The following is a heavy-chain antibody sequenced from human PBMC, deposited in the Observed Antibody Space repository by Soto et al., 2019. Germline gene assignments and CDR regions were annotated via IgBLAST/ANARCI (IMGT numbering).Heavy chain of an antibody. D-gene: IGHD6-19*01. CDR2: IDGSGGDT. CDR1: GFTFTNYA. V-gene: IGHV3-23*01. CDR3: AKGIGSGWYDWFDP. Sequence: EVQLLESGGGLVQPGGSLRLSCVVSGFTFTNYAMTWVRQAPGKGLEWVSAIDGSGGDTFYADSVKGRFTMSRDNSKNTLYLQMNSLSAKDTAVYHCAKGIGSGWYDWFDPWGQGTLVTVSS. J-gene: IGHJ5*02.